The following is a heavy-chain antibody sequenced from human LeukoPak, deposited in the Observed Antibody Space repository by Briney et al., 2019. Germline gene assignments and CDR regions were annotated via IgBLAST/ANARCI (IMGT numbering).Heavy chain of an antibody. CDR2: INHSGST. D-gene: IGHD1-26*01. Sequence: SETLSLTCAVYGGSFSGYYWSWIRKPPGKGLEWIGEINHSGSTNYNPSLKSRVTISVDTSKNQFSLKLSSVTAADTAVYYCARDSMGATTIDYWGQGTLVTVSS. V-gene: IGHV4-34*01. CDR1: GGSFSGYY. CDR3: ARDSMGATTIDY. J-gene: IGHJ4*02.